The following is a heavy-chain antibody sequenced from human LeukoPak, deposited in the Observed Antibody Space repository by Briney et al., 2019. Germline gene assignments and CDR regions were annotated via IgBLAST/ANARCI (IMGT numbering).Heavy chain of an antibody. Sequence: GGSLRLSCAASGFTFSDYYMSWIRQAPGKGLEWVSYISSSGSTIYYADSVKGRFTISRDNAKNSLYLQMNSLRAEDTAVYYCARDSLSSSWYSDTPGGYWGQGTLVTVSS. D-gene: IGHD6-13*01. CDR1: GFTFSDYY. CDR3: ARDSLSSSWYSDTPGGY. J-gene: IGHJ4*02. CDR2: ISSSGSTI. V-gene: IGHV3-11*04.